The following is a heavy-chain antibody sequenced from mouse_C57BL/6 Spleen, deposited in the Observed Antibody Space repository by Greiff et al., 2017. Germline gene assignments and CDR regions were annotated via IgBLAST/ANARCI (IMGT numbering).Heavy chain of an antibody. V-gene: IGHV1-82*01. CDR3: ARSGTAQAMDY. CDR2: IYPGDGDT. CDR1: GYAFSSSW. Sequence: VQLQQSGPELVKPGASVKISCKASGYAFSSSWMNWVKQRPGKGLEWIGRIYPGDGDTNYNGKFKGKATLTADKSSSTAYMQLSSLTSEYSAVYFCARSGTAQAMDYWGQGTSVTVSS. D-gene: IGHD3-2*02. J-gene: IGHJ4*01.